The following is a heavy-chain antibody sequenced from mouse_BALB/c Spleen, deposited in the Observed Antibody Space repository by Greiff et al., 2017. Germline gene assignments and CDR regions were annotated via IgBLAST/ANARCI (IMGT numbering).Heavy chain of an antibody. CDR2: INPYNDGT. V-gene: IGHV1-14*01. CDR3: ARGQGNCAY. D-gene: IGHD2-1*01. CDR1: GSTFTSYV. Sequence: VQLKESGPELVKPGASVKMSCKASGSTFTSYVMHWVKQKPGQGLEWIGYINPYNDGTKYNEKFKGKATLTSDKSSSTAYMELSSLTSDDSAVYYCARGQGNCAYWGQGTLVTVSA. J-gene: IGHJ3*01.